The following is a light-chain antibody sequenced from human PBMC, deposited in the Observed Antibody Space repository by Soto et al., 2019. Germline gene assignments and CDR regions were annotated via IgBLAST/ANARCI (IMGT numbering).Light chain of an antibody. J-gene: IGKJ1*01. CDR3: QQYKNWPPWT. CDR1: QRFGRN. CDR2: GAS. Sequence: EIIMTQSPATLSVSPGEKATLSSKPVQRFGRNLAWYHKKPGQAPRLLTYGASSRATGFPARFSGSGSGTEFTLTISSLQSEDFAVYYCQQYKNWPPWTFGQGTKVEMK. V-gene: IGKV3-15*01.